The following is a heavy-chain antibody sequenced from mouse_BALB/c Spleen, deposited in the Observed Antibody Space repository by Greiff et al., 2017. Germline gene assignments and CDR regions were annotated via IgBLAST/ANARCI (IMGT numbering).Heavy chain of an antibody. Sequence: EVNVVESGGGLVQPGGSLRLSCATSGFTFTDYYMSWVRQPPGKALEWLGFIRNKANGYTTEYSASVKGRFTISRDNSQSILYLQMNTLRAEDSATYYCARVYYRYDSEVWFAYWGQGTLVTVSA. D-gene: IGHD2-14*01. J-gene: IGHJ3*01. V-gene: IGHV7-3*02. CDR3: ARVYYRYDSEVWFAY. CDR1: GFTFTDYY. CDR2: IRNKANGYTT.